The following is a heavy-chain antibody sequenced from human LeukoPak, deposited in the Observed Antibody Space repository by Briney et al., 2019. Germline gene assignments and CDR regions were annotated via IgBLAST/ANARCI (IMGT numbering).Heavy chain of an antibody. D-gene: IGHD6-6*01. Sequence: GGSLRLSCAASGFAFSSYGMHWVRQAPGKGLEWVAYIHYDSSTEDYADSVKGRFTISRDNSENTLYLQMSSLRAEDTAVYYCAQTGGLVPGRYFVYWGQGTLVTASS. CDR3: AQTGGLVPGRYFVY. CDR2: IHYDSSTE. V-gene: IGHV3-30*02. CDR1: GFAFSSYG. J-gene: IGHJ4*02.